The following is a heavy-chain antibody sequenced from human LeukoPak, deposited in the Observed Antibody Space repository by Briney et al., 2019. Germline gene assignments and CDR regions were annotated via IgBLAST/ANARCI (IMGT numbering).Heavy chain of an antibody. Sequence: GESLKISCKGSGYSFTSYWIGWVRQMPGKGLEWMGIIYPGDSDTRYSPSFQGQVTISADKSISTAYLQWSSLKASDTAMYYCARLGGYCSGGSCWLDPWGQGTQVTVSS. J-gene: IGHJ5*02. D-gene: IGHD2-15*01. CDR2: IYPGDSDT. CDR3: ARLGGYCSGGSCWLDP. V-gene: IGHV5-51*01. CDR1: GYSFTSYW.